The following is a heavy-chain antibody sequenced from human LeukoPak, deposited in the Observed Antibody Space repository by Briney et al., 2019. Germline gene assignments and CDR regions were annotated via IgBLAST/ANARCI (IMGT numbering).Heavy chain of an antibody. CDR1: GGSISSSSYY. D-gene: IGHD3-3*01. J-gene: IGHJ4*02. CDR3: ARQERFLESLPHGDS. V-gene: IGHV4-39*01. CDR2: IYYSGTT. Sequence: SETLSLTCTVSGGSISSSSYYWAWTRQPPGKGLEWIGSIYYSGTTYYNPSLTSRVTISVDTSKNQFSLKLSSVTAADTAVYYCARQERFLESLPHGDSWGQGTLVTVSS.